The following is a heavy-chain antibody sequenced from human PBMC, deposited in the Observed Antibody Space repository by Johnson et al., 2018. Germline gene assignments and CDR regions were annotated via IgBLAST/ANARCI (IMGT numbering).Heavy chain of an antibody. CDR2: ISMRGNVI. D-gene: IGHD2-8*02. Sequence: QVQLVQSGGGLVKPEGSLRLSCSASGFAFNDYYMGWIRQTPGKGLEWISYISMRGNVIHYADSLKGRFTVSRDNAKNSLFLQMHNQRTDETALYSCARDKKGGVDVWGQGTFVTVSS. CDR1: GFAFNDYY. V-gene: IGHV3-11*01. CDR3: ARDKKGGVDV. J-gene: IGHJ3*01.